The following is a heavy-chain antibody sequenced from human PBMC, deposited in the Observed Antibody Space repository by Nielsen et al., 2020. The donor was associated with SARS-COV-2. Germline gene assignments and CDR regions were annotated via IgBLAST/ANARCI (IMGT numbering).Heavy chain of an antibody. CDR1: GFIFSNYR. CDR3: AIDLTYGSPAHYFYQMDV. CDR2: INSNGRTT. D-gene: IGHD5-24*01. J-gene: IGHJ6*02. V-gene: IGHV3-48*01. Sequence: GESLKISCAASGFIFSNYRMHWVRQAPGKGLEWVAYINSNGRTTHHADSVKGRFTISRDNIRDSVYLQMNGLRGDDTAVYYCAIDLTYGSPAHYFYQMDVWGQGTTVNVSS.